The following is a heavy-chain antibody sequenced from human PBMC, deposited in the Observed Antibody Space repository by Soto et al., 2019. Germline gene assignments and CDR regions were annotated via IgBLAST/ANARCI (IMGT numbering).Heavy chain of an antibody. J-gene: IGHJ6*02. CDR3: AREVDSSRWFYYGMDV. CDR1: GGTFSSYA. CDR2: IIPIFGTA. V-gene: IGHV1-69*13. Sequence: SVKVSCKASGGTFSSYAISWVRQAPGQGLEWMGGIIPIFGTANYAQKFQGRVTITADESTSTAYMELSSLRSEDTAVYYCAREVDSSRWFYYGMDVWGQGTTVTVSS. D-gene: IGHD6-13*01.